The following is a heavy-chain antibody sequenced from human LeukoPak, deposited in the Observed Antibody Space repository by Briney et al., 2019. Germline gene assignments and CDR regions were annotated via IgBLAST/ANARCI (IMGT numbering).Heavy chain of an antibody. J-gene: IGHJ3*02. CDR3: ARDDKSYDFWSGYYAFDI. D-gene: IGHD3-3*01. Sequence: ASVKVSCKASGYTFTGYYMHWVRQAPGQGLEWMGCINPNSGGTNYAQKFQGRVTMTRDTSISTAYMELSRLRSDDTAVYYCARDDKSYDFWSGYYAFDIWGQGTMVTVSS. CDR2: INPNSGGT. V-gene: IGHV1-2*02. CDR1: GYTFTGYY.